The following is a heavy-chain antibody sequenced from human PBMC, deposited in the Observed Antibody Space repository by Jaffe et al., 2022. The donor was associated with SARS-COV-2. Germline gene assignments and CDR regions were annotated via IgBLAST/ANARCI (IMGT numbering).Heavy chain of an antibody. CDR2: IYWDDDK. CDR3: AHRPTFPSPGGWFDP. J-gene: IGHJ5*02. V-gene: IGHV2-5*02. Sequence: QITLKESGPTLVKPTQTLTLTCTFSGFSLSTSGVGVGWIRQPPGKALEWLALIYWDDDKRYSPSLKSRLTITKDTSKNQVVLTMTNMDPVDTATYYCAHRPTFPSPGGWFDPWGQGTLVTVSS. CDR1: GFSLSTSGVG.